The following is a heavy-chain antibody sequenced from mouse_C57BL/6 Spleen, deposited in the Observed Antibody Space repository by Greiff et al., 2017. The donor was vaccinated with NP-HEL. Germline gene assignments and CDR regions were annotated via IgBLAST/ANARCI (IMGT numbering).Heavy chain of an antibody. V-gene: IGHV1-26*01. CDR2: INPNNGGT. CDR3: GRSVTTY. Sequence: VQLQQSGPELVKPGASVKISCKASGYTFTDYYMNWVKQSHGKSLEWIGDINPNNGGTSYTQKFKGTATLTVDKSSSTAYMELRSLTSEDSAVYYCGRSVTTYWGQGTLVTVSA. D-gene: IGHD2-13*01. CDR1: GYTFTDYY. J-gene: IGHJ3*01.